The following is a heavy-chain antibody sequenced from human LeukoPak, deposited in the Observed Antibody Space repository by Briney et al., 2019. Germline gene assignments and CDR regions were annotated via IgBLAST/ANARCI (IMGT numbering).Heavy chain of an antibody. D-gene: IGHD6-13*01. CDR1: GFTFSSYA. J-gene: IGHJ2*01. CDR3: AKGSSTYSITSYWYFDL. Sequence: GGPLRLSCAASGFTFSSYAMSWFRQAPGKGLEWVSSISATGGSTYYADSVKGRSTISRDNSKNTLYLQMNSLRAEDTAVYYCAKGSSTYSITSYWYFDLWGRGTLVTVSS. CDR2: ISATGGST. V-gene: IGHV3-23*01.